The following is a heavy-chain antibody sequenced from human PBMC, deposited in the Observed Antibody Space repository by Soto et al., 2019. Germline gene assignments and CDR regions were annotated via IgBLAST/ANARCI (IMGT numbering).Heavy chain of an antibody. Sequence: SETLSLTGTVSGGSISSGGYYWSWIRQHPGKGLEWIGYIYYSGSTYYNPSLKSRVTISVDTSKNQFTLKLSSVTAADTAVYYCAREAYYDRSGYYFDYWGQGTTVTVS. CDR1: GGSISSGGYY. D-gene: IGHD3-22*01. J-gene: IGHJ4*03. CDR3: AREAYYDRSGYYFDY. CDR2: IYYSGST. V-gene: IGHV4-31*03.